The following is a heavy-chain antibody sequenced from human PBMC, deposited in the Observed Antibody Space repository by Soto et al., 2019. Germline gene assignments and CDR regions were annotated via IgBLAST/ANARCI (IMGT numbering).Heavy chain of an antibody. Sequence: ASVKVSCKVSGYTLTELSMHWVRQAPGKGLEWMGGFDPEDGETIYAQKFQGRVTMTEDRSTDTAYMELSSLRSEDTAVYYCATASLGYCSSTSCASFDYWGQGTLVTVSS. V-gene: IGHV1-24*01. CDR1: GYTLTELS. CDR2: FDPEDGET. D-gene: IGHD2-2*01. J-gene: IGHJ4*02. CDR3: ATASLGYCSSTSCASFDY.